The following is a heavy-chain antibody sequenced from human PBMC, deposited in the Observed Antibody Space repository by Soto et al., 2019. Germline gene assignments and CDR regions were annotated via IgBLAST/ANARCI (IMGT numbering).Heavy chain of an antibody. Sequence: ASVKVSCKASGYTFTSYYMHWVRQAPGQGLEWMGIINPSGGSTSYAQKFQGRVTMTRDTSTSTVYMELSSLRSEDTAVYYCATPHPYYYDSSGYYMDVWGQGTTVTVSS. CDR3: ATPHPYYYDSSGYYMDV. CDR1: GYTFTSYY. V-gene: IGHV1-46*01. J-gene: IGHJ6*02. D-gene: IGHD3-22*01. CDR2: INPSGGST.